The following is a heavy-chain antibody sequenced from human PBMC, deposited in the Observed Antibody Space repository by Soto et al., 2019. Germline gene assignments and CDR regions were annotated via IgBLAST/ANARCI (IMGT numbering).Heavy chain of an antibody. CDR2: ISYDGSNK. D-gene: IGHD1-26*01. CDR1: GFTFSSYA. CDR3: ARDPSGSYPGGSFDY. J-gene: IGHJ4*02. V-gene: IGHV3-30-3*01. Sequence: QVQLVESGGGMVQPGRSLRLSCAASGFTFSSYAMHWVRQAPGKGLEWVAVISYDGSNKYYADSVKGRFTISRDNSKNTLYLQMNSLRAEDTAVYYCARDPSGSYPGGSFDYWGQGTLVTVSS.